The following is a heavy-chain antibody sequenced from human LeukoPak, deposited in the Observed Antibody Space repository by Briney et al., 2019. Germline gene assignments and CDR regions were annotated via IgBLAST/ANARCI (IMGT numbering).Heavy chain of an antibody. J-gene: IGHJ5*02. Sequence: VASVKVSCKASGYTFTSYGISWVRQAPGQGLEWMGWISAYNGNTNYAQNLQGRVTMTTDTSTSTAYMELRSLRSDDTAVYYCARDIGSGSPNWFDPWGQGTLVTVSS. D-gene: IGHD3-10*01. CDR1: GYTFTSYG. CDR2: ISAYNGNT. CDR3: ARDIGSGSPNWFDP. V-gene: IGHV1-18*01.